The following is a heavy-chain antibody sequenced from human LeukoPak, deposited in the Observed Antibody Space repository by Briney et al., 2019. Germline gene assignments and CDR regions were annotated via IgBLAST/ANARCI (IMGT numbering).Heavy chain of an antibody. J-gene: IGHJ4*02. Sequence: GGSLRLSCVASGFTFSSQSMNWVRQAPGKGLEWVSVIYSGGSTYYADSVKGRFTISRDNSKNTLYLQMNSLRAEDTAVYYCARAPSYGSGTYADYWGQGTLVTVSS. CDR2: IYSGGST. D-gene: IGHD3-10*01. V-gene: IGHV3-53*01. CDR3: ARAPSYGSGTYADY. CDR1: GFTFSSQS.